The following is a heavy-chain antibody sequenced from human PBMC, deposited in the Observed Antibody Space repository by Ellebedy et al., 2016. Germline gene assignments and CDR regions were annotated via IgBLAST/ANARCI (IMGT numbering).Heavy chain of an antibody. CDR3: ARQLVQVDFDY. D-gene: IGHD6-13*01. CDR1: GFTFTTYV. J-gene: IGHJ4*02. V-gene: IGHV3-11*01. CDR2: ISSSGSTI. Sequence: GGSLRLSXAASGFTFTTYVLSWIRQAPGKGLEWVSYISSSGSTIYYADSVKGRFTISRDNAKNSLSLQMNSLRAEDTAVYYCARQLVQVDFDYWGQGTLVTVSS.